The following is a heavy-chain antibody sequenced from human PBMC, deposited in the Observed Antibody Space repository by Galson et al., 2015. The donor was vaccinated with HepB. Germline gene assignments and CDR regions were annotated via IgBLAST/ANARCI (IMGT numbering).Heavy chain of an antibody. CDR1: GGSISSSSYY. CDR2: IYYSGST. Sequence: LSLTCTVSGGSISSSSYYWGWIRQPPGKGLEWIGSIYYSGSTYYNPSLKSRVTISVDTSKNQFSLKLSSVTAADTAVYYCARDSKDGMDVWGQGTTVTVSS. V-gene: IGHV4-39*07. CDR3: ARDSKDGMDV. J-gene: IGHJ6*02.